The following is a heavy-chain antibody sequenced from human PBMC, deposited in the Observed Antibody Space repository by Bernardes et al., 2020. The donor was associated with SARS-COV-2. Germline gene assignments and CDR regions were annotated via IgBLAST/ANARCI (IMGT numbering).Heavy chain of an antibody. J-gene: IGHJ5*02. D-gene: IGHD6-19*01. CDR2: IYTSGST. CDR3: ARDTSRGAALYSSGWYNWFDP. CDR1: GGSISSGSYY. Sequence: SETLSLTCTVSGGSISSGSYYWSWIRQPAGKGLEWIGRIYTSGSTNYNPSLKSRVTISVDTSKNQFSLKLSSVTAADTAVYYCARDTSRGAALYSSGWYNWFDPWGQGTLVTVSS. V-gene: IGHV4-61*02.